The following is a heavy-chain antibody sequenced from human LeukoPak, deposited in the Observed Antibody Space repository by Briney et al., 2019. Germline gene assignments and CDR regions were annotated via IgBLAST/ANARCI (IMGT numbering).Heavy chain of an antibody. J-gene: IGHJ4*02. D-gene: IGHD6-19*01. CDR1: GGTFSSYA. CDR2: IIPIFGTA. V-gene: IGHV1-69*05. CDR3: ARDSSGWFFDY. Sequence: SVKVSCKASGGTFSSYAISWVRQAPGRGLEWMGRIIPIFGTANYAQKFQGRVTITTDESTSTAYMELSSLRSEDTAVYYCARDSSGWFFDYWGQGTLVTVSS.